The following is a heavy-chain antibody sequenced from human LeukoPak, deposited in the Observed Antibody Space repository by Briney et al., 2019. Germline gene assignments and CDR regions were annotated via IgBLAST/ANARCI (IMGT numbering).Heavy chain of an antibody. Sequence: GGSLRLSCAASGFTFSNYEMSWVRQAPGKGLEWLSYISSTATIIYYADSVKGRFTISRDYAKNSLYLQMNSLSAEDTAVYYCASRALIEAGKGYYFDYWGQGTLVTVSS. CDR2: ISSTATII. CDR3: ASRALIEAGKGYYFDY. CDR1: GFTFSNYE. D-gene: IGHD6-13*01. J-gene: IGHJ4*02. V-gene: IGHV3-48*03.